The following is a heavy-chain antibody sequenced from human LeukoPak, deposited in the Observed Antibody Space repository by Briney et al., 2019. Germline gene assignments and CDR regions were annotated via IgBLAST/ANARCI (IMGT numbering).Heavy chain of an antibody. CDR2: ISGSGGST. Sequence: PGESLRLSCAASGFTFSSYAMSWVRQAPGKGLEWVSAISGSGGSTYYADSVKGRFTISRDNSKNTLYLQMNSLRAEDTAVYYCAKDSTMIVVVITDDWFDPWGQGTLVTVSS. V-gene: IGHV3-23*01. CDR3: AKDSTMIVVVITDDWFDP. J-gene: IGHJ5*02. CDR1: GFTFSSYA. D-gene: IGHD3-22*01.